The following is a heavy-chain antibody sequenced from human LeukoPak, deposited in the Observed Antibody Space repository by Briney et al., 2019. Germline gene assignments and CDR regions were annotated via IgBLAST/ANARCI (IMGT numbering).Heavy chain of an antibody. CDR3: ARRCECYDFSDAFDI. Sequence: TSQTLSLTCTVSGGSISSGGYYWSWIRQPPGKGLEWIGYIYHSGSTYYNPSLKSRVTISVDRSKNQFSLKLSSVTAADTAVYYCARRCECYDFSDAFDIWGQGTMVTVSS. V-gene: IGHV4-30-2*01. D-gene: IGHD3-3*01. J-gene: IGHJ3*02. CDR2: IYHSGST. CDR1: GGSISSGGYY.